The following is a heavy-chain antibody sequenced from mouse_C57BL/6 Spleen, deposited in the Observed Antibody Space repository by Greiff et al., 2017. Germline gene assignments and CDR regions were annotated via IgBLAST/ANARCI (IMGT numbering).Heavy chain of an antibody. V-gene: IGHV1-59*01. CDR1: GYTFTSYW. CDR3: AREDVNRIYFDY. CDR2: IDPSDSYT. J-gene: IGHJ2*01. Sequence: QVQLQQPGAELVRPGTSVKLSCKASGYTFTSYWMHWVKQRPGQGLEWIGVIDPSDSYTNYNQKFKGKATLTVDTSSSTAYMQLSSLTSEDSAVXYCAREDVNRIYFDYWGQGTTLTVSS.